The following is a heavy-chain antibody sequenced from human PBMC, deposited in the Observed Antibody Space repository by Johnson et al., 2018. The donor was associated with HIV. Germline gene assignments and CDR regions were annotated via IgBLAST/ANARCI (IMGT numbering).Heavy chain of an antibody. CDR1: GFSFSSYW. CDR2: INQDGRDR. J-gene: IGHJ3*02. Sequence: MLLVESGGGLAQPGGSLRLSCAASGFSFSSYWMTWVRQAPGKGLEWVANINQDGRDRYYVASVQGRFTISRDNAQNSLYLQMNSLGPEDTAMYYCAKVRLGGWGRQACSGRALYLGGGFEIWGQGTVVTVSS. D-gene: IGHD2-21*01. V-gene: IGHV3-7*05. CDR3: AKVRLGGWGRQACSGRALYLGGGFEI.